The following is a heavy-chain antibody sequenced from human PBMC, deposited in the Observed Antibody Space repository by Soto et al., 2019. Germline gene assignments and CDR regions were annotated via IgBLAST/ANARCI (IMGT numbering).Heavy chain of an antibody. CDR1: GFTFSSYE. V-gene: IGHV3-48*03. CDR3: ARDRGYARYYGMDV. CDR2: ISSSGSTI. D-gene: IGHD5-12*01. J-gene: IGHJ6*02. Sequence: PGGSLRLSCAASGFTFSSYEMNWVRHAPGKGLEWVSYISSSGSTIYYADSVKGRFTISRDNAKNSLYLQMNSLRAEDTAVYYCARDRGYARYYGMDVWGQGTTVTVSS.